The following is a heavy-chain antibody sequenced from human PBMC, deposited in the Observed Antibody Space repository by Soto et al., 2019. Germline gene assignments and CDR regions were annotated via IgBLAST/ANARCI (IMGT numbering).Heavy chain of an antibody. CDR1: GFTFSSYA. CDR2: ISGSGGST. D-gene: IGHD6-19*01. CDR3: AKDHRPEQWLVQVGYFDY. J-gene: IGHJ4*02. Sequence: PGGSLRLSCAASGFTFSSYAMSWVRQAPGKGLEWVSAISGSGGSTYYADSVKGRFTISRDNSKNTLYLQMNSLRAEDTAVYYCAKDHRPEQWLVQVGYFDYWGQGTLVTVSS. V-gene: IGHV3-23*01.